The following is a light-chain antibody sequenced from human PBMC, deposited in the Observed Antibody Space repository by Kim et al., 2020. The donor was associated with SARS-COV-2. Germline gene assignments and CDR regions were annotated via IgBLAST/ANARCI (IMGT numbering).Light chain of an antibody. CDR1: SGHSSYA. CDR2: LNSDGSH. CDR3: QTWGTGIRV. J-gene: IGLJ3*02. V-gene: IGLV4-69*01. Sequence: ELTQSPSASASLGASVKLTCTLSSGHSSYAIAWHQQQPEKGPRYLMKLNSDGSHSKGDGIPDRFSGSSSGAERYLTISSLQSEDEADYYCQTWGTGIRVFGGGTKLTVL.